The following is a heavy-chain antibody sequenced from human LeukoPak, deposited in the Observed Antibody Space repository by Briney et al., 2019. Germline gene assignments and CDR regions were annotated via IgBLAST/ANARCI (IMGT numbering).Heavy chain of an antibody. CDR2: INHSGST. Sequence: PSETLSLTCTVSGGSISSYYWNWIRQPPGKGLEWIGEINHSGSTNYNPSLKSRVTISVDTSKNQFSLKLSSVTAADTAVYYCARVKRYFDWSLGMDVWGQGTTVTVSS. CDR3: ARVKRYFDWSLGMDV. J-gene: IGHJ6*02. V-gene: IGHV4-34*01. CDR1: GGSISSYY. D-gene: IGHD3-9*01.